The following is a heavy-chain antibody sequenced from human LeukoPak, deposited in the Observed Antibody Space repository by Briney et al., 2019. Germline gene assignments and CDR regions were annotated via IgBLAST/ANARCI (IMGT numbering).Heavy chain of an antibody. J-gene: IGHJ4*02. V-gene: IGHV3-23*01. D-gene: IGHD2-15*01. Sequence: GGSLRLSCAASGFTFSTYAMSWVRQAPGKGLEWVSGISDGGDYTYYADSVKGRFTISRDNSKNTLYSQMNSLRADDTAVYHCAKEKKSGGWPIDYWGQGALVTVSS. CDR3: AKEKKSGGWPIDY. CDR1: GFTFSTYA. CDR2: ISDGGDYT.